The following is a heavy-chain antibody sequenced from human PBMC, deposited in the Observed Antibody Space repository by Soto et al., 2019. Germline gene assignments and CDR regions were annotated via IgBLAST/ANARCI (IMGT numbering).Heavy chain of an antibody. CDR2: IYSGGST. CDR3: ARFSGYPNYYFDY. V-gene: IGHV3-53*01. Sequence: EVQLVESGGGLIQPGGSLRLSCTASGFTVSSNYMSWVRQAPGKGLEWVSVIYSGGSTYYADSVKGRFTISRDSSKNTLYLQMNSLRAEDTAVYYWARFSGYPNYYFDYWGQGTLVTVSS. D-gene: IGHD5-18*01. CDR1: GFTVSSNY. J-gene: IGHJ4*02.